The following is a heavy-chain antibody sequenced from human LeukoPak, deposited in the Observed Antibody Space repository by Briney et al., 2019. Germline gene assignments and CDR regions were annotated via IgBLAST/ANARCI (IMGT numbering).Heavy chain of an antibody. CDR2: ISGSGGST. D-gene: IGHD3-22*01. J-gene: IGHJ4*02. CDR3: AKDTAMIVVVPTLDY. CDR1: GFTFSSYA. V-gene: IGHV3-23*01. Sequence: PGGSLRLSCAASGFTFSSYAMSWVRQAPGKGLEWVSAISGSGGSTYCADSVKGRFTISRDNSKNTLYLQMNSLRAEDTAVYYCAKDTAMIVVVPTLDYWGQGTLVTVSS.